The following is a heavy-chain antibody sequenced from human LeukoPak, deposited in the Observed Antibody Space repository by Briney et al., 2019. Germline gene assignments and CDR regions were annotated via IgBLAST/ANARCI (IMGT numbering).Heavy chain of an antibody. D-gene: IGHD1-26*01. J-gene: IGHJ3*02. Sequence: PGGSLRLSCAASGFTFSSYAMSWVRQAPGKGLEWVSSISSSSDYIYYADSLKGRFTISRDNAKNSLFLQMNSLRVEDTAVYYCAREEGGAGLYGFDIWGQGTMVTVSS. V-gene: IGHV3-21*01. CDR1: GFTFSSYA. CDR2: ISSSSDYI. CDR3: AREEGGAGLYGFDI.